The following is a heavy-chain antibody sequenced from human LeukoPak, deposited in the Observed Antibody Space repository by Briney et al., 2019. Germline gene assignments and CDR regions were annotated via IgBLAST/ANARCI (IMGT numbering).Heavy chain of an antibody. V-gene: IGHV3-21*01. CDR2: INSGSTYI. J-gene: IGHJ5*01. CDR1: AFTFSNYN. D-gene: IGHD1-14*01. CDR3: ARDETNGFDS. Sequence: GGSLRLSCGASAFTFSNYNMNWVRQPPGEGLEWVSSINSGSTYISYSDSVMGRFTISRDNAKNSLFLQMNSLRAEDTAVYYCARDETNGFDSWGQGTLVTVSS.